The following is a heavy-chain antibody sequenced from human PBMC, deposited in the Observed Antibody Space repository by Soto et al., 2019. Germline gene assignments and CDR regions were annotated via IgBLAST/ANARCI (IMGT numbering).Heavy chain of an antibody. Sequence: QVQLVQSGAEVKKPGSSVKVSCKASGGTFSSYAISWVRQAPGQGLEWMGGIIPIFGTADYAQKFQGRVTITADESTSPAYTELSSLRSEDTAVYYCASIRANTYYYGMDVWGQGTTVTVSS. D-gene: IGHD3-10*01. V-gene: IGHV1-69*12. CDR2: IIPIFGTA. CDR3: ASIRANTYYYGMDV. J-gene: IGHJ6*02. CDR1: GGTFSSYA.